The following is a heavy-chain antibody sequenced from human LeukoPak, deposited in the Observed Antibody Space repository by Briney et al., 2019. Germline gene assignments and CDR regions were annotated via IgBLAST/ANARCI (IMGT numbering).Heavy chain of an antibody. CDR2: IRYDGSIK. Sequence: GGSLRLSCAASGFTFSSYGLHWVRQAPGKGLEWVAFIRYDGSIKYYADSVKGRFTISRDNSKNTLYLQMHSLRAEDTAVYYCAKPVQRGVYNWNYLGWFDPWGQGTLVTVSS. CDR3: AKPVQRGVYNWNYLGWFDP. D-gene: IGHD1-7*01. CDR1: GFTFSSYG. J-gene: IGHJ5*02. V-gene: IGHV3-30*02.